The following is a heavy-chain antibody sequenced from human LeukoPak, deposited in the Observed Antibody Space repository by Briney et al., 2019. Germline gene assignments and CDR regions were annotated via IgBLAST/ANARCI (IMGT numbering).Heavy chain of an antibody. CDR3: VRDYLGWFDP. CDR2: ISNVGCST. CDR1: GFTFSSSW. Sequence: GGSLRLSCAASGFTFSSSWLHWVRQAPGKGLVWVSRISNVGCSTNYADSVKGRFTISRDNAKNTLYPQMNGLRAEDTAVYYCVRDYLGWFDPWGQGTLVTVSS. J-gene: IGHJ5*02. V-gene: IGHV3-74*01.